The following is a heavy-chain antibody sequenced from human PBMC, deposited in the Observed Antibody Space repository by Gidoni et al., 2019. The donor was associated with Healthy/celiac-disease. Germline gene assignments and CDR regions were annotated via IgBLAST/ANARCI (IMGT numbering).Heavy chain of an antibody. Sequence: QVQLVESGGGVVQPGRSLRLSCAASGFTFSSYGLHWVRQAPGKGLEWVAVIWYDGSNKYYADSVKGRFTSSRDNSKNTLYLQMNSLRAEDTAVYYCARDISRRGGFGELFRLGTNYYYYGMDVWGQGTTVTVSS. J-gene: IGHJ6*02. V-gene: IGHV3-33*01. CDR2: IWYDGSNK. D-gene: IGHD3-10*01. CDR3: ARDISRRGGFGELFRLGTNYYYYGMDV. CDR1: GFTFSSYG.